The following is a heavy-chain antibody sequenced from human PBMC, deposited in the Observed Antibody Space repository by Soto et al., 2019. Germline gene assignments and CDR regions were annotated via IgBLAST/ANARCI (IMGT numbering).Heavy chain of an antibody. CDR2: ISTYNENT. J-gene: IGHJ6*02. D-gene: IGHD2-15*01. V-gene: IGHV1-18*01. CDR3: AREGYCSSGSCALYSHDYFGMDV. Sequence: SVQVSCKASCSTFTRYGFSWVRQAPVQGLDWMGWISTYNENTKYAQKFQGRITMTTDTSTSTAYMELRSLTSDDTAVYYCAREGYCSSGSCALYSHDYFGMDVWGQGTTVTVSS. CDR1: CSTFTRYG.